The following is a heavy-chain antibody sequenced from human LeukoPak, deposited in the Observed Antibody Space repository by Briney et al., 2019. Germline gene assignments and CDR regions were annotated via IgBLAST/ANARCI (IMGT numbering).Heavy chain of an antibody. CDR2: ISGSGGST. CDR1: GFTFSSYA. Sequence: GGSLRLSCAASGFTFSSYAMSWVRQAPGKGLEWVSAISGSGGSTYYADSVKGRFTISGDNSKNTLYLQMNSLRAEDTAVYYCAKSYGDFPLFDYWGQGTLVTVSS. CDR3: AKSYGDFPLFDY. V-gene: IGHV3-23*01. D-gene: IGHD4-17*01. J-gene: IGHJ4*02.